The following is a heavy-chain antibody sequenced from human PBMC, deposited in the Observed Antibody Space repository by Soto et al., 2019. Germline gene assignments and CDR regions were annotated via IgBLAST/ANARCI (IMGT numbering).Heavy chain of an antibody. Sequence: QVQLVQSGAEVKKPGSSVKVSCKASGGTFSSYTISWVRQAPGQGLEWMGRIIPILGIANYAQKFQGRVTITADKSTSTAYMELSSLSSEDTAVYYCARGYCRSTSCPWVYFQHWGQGTLVTVSS. D-gene: IGHD2-2*01. CDR3: ARGYCRSTSCPWVYFQH. J-gene: IGHJ1*01. CDR1: GGTFSSYT. V-gene: IGHV1-69*02. CDR2: IIPILGIA.